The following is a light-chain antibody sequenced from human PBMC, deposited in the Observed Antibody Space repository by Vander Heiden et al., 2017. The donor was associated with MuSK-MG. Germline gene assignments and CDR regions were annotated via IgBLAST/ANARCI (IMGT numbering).Light chain of an antibody. CDR2: GKN. V-gene: IGLV3-19*01. Sequence: SSALTQVPAVSVALGQTVRITCQGDSLRSYYASWYQQKPGQAPVLVIYGKNNRPSGIPDRFSGSSSGNTASLTITGAQAEDEADYYCNSRDSSGNHVVFGGGTKLTVL. J-gene: IGLJ2*01. CDR3: NSRDSSGNHVV. CDR1: SLRSYY.